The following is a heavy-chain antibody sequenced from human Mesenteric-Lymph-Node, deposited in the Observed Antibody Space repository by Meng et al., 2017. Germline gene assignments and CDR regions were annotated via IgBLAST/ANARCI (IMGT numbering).Heavy chain of an antibody. CDR2: IKQDGSEK. V-gene: IGHV3-7*01. CDR3: ARDDGSDSSGCLIDY. J-gene: IGHJ4*02. D-gene: IGHD3-22*01. CDR1: GFTFSSYW. Sequence: GGSLRLSWAASGFTFSSYWMSWVCQAPGNVLEWEDKIKQDGSEKNYVDSVKGRFTISRDNAKNSLYLQMNSLRAEDTAVYYCARDDGSDSSGCLIDYWGQGTLVTVSS.